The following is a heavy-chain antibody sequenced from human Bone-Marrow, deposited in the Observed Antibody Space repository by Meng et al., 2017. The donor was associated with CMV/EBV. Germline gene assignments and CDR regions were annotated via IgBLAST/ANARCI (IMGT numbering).Heavy chain of an antibody. V-gene: IGHV3-48*04. D-gene: IGHD6-19*01. CDR3: ARGGSGWYGGVFDY. Sequence: GESLKISCEASEITFSNYGMNWVRQAPGKGLEWVSYINRGSTTIYYADSVEGRFTVSRDNTKNSLFLQMNSLRAEDTAVYYCARGGSGWYGGVFDYWGQGTLVTVSS. CDR2: INRGSTTI. J-gene: IGHJ4*02. CDR1: EITFSNYG.